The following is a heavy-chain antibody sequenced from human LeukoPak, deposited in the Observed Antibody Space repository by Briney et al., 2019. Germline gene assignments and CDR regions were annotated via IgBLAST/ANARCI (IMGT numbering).Heavy chain of an antibody. CDR3: AKDRRIQLWLGFDY. J-gene: IGHJ4*02. CDR2: ISSNGGST. V-gene: IGHV3-64D*06. D-gene: IGHD5-18*01. Sequence: PGGSLRLSCSASGFTFSSYAMHWVRQAPGKGLEYVSAISSNGGSTYNADSVKGRFTISRDNSKNTLYLQMSSLRAEDTAVYYCAKDRRIQLWLGFDYWGQGTLVTVSS. CDR1: GFTFSSYA.